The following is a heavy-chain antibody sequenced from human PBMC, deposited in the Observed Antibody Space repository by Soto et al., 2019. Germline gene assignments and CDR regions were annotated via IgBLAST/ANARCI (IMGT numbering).Heavy chain of an antibody. CDR2: IYYSGST. Sequence: PSETLSLTCTVSGGSISSYYWSWIRQPPGKGLKWIGYIYYSGSTNYNPSLKSRVTISVDTSKNQFSLKLSSVTAADTAVYYCARLTAARILDYWGQGTLVTVSS. CDR1: GGSISSYY. CDR3: ARLTAARILDY. V-gene: IGHV4-59*01. D-gene: IGHD6-6*01. J-gene: IGHJ4*02.